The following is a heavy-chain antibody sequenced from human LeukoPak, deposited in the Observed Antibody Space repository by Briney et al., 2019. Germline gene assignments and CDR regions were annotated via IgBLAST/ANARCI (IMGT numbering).Heavy chain of an antibody. CDR1: GFTFNSYW. D-gene: IGHD2-2*01. V-gene: IGHV3-7*01. CDR3: ASPYCSSTSCSTLHDF. Sequence: PPGGSLRLSCAASGFTFNSYWMNWVRQAPGKGLEWVANIKQDGAEKYYVDSVKGRFTISRDNAKSSLYLQMNSLRAEDTAVYYCASPYCSSTSCSTLHDFWGQGTLVTVSS. CDR2: IKQDGAEK. J-gene: IGHJ4*02.